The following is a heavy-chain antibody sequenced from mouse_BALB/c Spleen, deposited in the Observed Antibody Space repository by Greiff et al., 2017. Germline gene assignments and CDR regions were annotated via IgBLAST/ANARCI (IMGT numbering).Heavy chain of an antibody. CDR1: GFTFSSYG. CDR2: ISSGGSYT. J-gene: IGHJ2*01. V-gene: IGHV5-6*01. CDR3: ARQQGLYYGNSVDY. D-gene: IGHD2-1*01. Sequence: EVQVVESGGDLVKPGGSLKLSCAASGFTFSSYGMSWVRQTPDKRLEWVATISSGGSYTYYPDSVKGRFTISRDNAKNTLYLQMSSLKSEDTAMYYCARQQGLYYGNSVDYWGQGTTLTVSS.